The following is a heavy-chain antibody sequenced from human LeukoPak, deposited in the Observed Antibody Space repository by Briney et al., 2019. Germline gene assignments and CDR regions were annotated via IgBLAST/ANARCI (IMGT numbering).Heavy chain of an antibody. CDR2: INWNGGST. V-gene: IGHV3-20*03. Sequence: GGCLRLSSAASGFTLDDYATSWVRHAPRKGLEWGSDINWNGGSTGYADSVKGRFTISRDNAKTSLYLQMNSLRAEDTAVYYCATILRITTPHWGQGTLVTVSS. D-gene: IGHD3-10*01. CDR3: ATILRITTPH. J-gene: IGHJ4*02. CDR1: GFTLDDYA.